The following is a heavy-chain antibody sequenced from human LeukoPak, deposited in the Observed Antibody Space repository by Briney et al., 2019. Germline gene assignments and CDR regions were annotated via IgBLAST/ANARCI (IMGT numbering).Heavy chain of an antibody. D-gene: IGHD2-15*01. CDR2: INPNSGGT. CDR3: ARVGHNCSGGSCTGPFDY. CDR1: GYTFTGYY. Sequence: GASVKVSCKASGYTFTGYYMHWVRQAPGQGLEWMGWINPNSGGTNYAQKFQGRVTMTRDTSISTAYMELSRLRSDDAAVYYCARVGHNCSGGSCTGPFDYWGRGTLVTVSS. V-gene: IGHV1-2*02. J-gene: IGHJ4*02.